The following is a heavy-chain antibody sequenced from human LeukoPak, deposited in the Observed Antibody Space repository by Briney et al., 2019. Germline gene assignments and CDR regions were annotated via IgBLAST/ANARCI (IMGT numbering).Heavy chain of an antibody. CDR1: GGSISSYY. J-gene: IGHJ6*03. Sequence: SETLSLTCTVSGGSISSYYWSWIRQPPGKGLEWIGYIYYSGSTNYNPSLKSRVTISVDTSKNQFSLKLSSVTAADAAVYYCARHGSKFYYYYMDVWGKGTTVTVSS. CDR2: IYYSGST. V-gene: IGHV4-59*08. CDR3: ARHGSKFYYYYMDV. D-gene: IGHD1-14*01.